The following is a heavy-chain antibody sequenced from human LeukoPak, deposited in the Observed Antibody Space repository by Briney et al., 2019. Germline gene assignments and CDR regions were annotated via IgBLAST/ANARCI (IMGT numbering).Heavy chain of an antibody. J-gene: IGHJ3*02. V-gene: IGHV3-74*01. CDR1: GFTFSTYW. D-gene: IGHD1-26*01. CDR3: ARTTSMSYVGDAFDI. CDR2: INSDGSST. Sequence: GGSLRLSCAASGFTFSTYWMHWVRQAPGKGLVWVSRINSDGSSTTYADSVKGRFTISRDNAKNTLYLQMNSLRAEDTAVYYCARTTSMSYVGDAFDIWGQGTMVTVSS.